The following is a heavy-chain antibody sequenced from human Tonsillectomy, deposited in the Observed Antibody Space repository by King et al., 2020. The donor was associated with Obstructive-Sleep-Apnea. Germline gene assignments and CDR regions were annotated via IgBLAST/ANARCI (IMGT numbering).Heavy chain of an antibody. D-gene: IGHD2/OR15-2a*01. CDR1: GGSSSSRSYY. V-gene: IGHV4-39*07. CDR3: ARSLSMAIDY. J-gene: IGHJ4*02. Sequence: QLQESGPGLVKPSETLSLTCTVSGGSSSSRSYYWGWLRQPPGKGLEWMGSIYHSGKTYQNPSLKSRVTISVDTSKNQFSLKLSSVTAADTAVYYCARSLSMAIDYWGQGTLVTVSS. CDR2: IYHSGKT.